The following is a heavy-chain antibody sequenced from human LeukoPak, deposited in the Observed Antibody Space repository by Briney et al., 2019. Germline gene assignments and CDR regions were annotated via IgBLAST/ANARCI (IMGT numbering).Heavy chain of an antibody. J-gene: IGHJ4*02. Sequence: SQTLSLTCTVSGGSITSGDYYWSWICQPPGKGLEWTGCIYYSGSTYYNPSLKSRLTISVDTSKNQFSLKLSSVTAADTAVYYCARDRYGQRIFDYWGQGTLVTVSS. D-gene: IGHD3-16*02. CDR3: ARDRYGQRIFDY. V-gene: IGHV4-30-4*01. CDR1: GGSITSGDYY. CDR2: IYYSGST.